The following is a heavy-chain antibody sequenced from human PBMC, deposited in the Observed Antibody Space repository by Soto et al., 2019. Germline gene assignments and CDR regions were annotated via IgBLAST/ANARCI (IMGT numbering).Heavy chain of an antibody. V-gene: IGHV4-30-4*01. D-gene: IGHD3-16*02. J-gene: IGHJ4*02. CDR1: GGSISSGDYY. CDR2: IYYSGST. CDR3: ARDRAMITFGGVIVGYFDY. Sequence: SETLSLTCTVSGGSISSGDYYWSWIRQPPGKGLEWIGYIYYSGSTYYNPSLKSRVTISVDTSKNQFSLKLSSVTAADTAVYYCARDRAMITFGGVIVGYFDYWGQGTPVTVSS.